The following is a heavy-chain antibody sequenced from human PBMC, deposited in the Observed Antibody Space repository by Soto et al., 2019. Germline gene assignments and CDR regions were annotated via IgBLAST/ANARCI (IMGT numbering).Heavy chain of an antibody. V-gene: IGHV4-59*01. CDR1: GGSISTYY. Sequence: SETLSLTCTVSGGSISTYYWSWIRQPPGKGLEWIGYIYYSGSANYNPSLKSRVTMSVDTSKNQFSLKLSSVTAADTAVYYCARDAYSGYDKGYFDYWGQGTLVTVSS. CDR3: ARDAYSGYDKGYFDY. D-gene: IGHD5-12*01. CDR2: IYYSGSA. J-gene: IGHJ4*02.